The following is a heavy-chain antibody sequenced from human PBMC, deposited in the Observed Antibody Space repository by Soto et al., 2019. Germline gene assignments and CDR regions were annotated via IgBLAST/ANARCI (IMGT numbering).Heavy chain of an antibody. Sequence: PGGSLRLSWAASGFTFNNYGVHWVRQAPGKGLVWVSYISSSSSTIYYADSVKGRFTISRDNAKNSLYLQMNSLRAEDTAVYYCAPWGLLAYYYYDMDVWGQGTTVTVSS. J-gene: IGHJ6*02. CDR1: GFTFNNYG. D-gene: IGHD1-26*01. CDR2: ISSSSSTI. V-gene: IGHV3-48*01. CDR3: APWGLLAYYYYDMDV.